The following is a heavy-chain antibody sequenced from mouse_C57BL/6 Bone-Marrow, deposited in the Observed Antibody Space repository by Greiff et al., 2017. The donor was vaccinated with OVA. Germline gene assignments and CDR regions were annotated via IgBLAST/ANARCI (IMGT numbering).Heavy chain of an antibody. CDR3: ARSPLYYGNYDYFDY. CDR2: IYPGDGDT. CDR1: GYAFSSSW. D-gene: IGHD2-1*01. Sequence: QVQLKESGPELVKPGASVKISCKASGYAFSSSWMNWVKQRPGKGLEWIGRIYPGDGDTNYNGKFKGKATLTADKSSSTAYMQLSSLTSEESAVYFCARSPLYYGNYDYFDYWGQGTTLTVSS. J-gene: IGHJ2*01. V-gene: IGHV1-82*01.